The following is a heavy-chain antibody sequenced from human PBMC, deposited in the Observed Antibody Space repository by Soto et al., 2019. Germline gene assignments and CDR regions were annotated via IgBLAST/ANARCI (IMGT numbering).Heavy chain of an antibody. D-gene: IGHD2-8*01. CDR2: IIPIFGTA. J-gene: IGHJ6*02. CDR3: ARPGCTNGVCYFPDYYYYGMDV. V-gene: IGHV1-69*13. Sequence: GASVKVSCKASGGTFSSYAISWVRQAPGQGLEWMGGIIPIFGTANYAQKFQGRVTITADEPTSTAYMELSSLRSEDTAVYYCARPGCTNGVCYFPDYYYYGMDVWGQGTTVTVSS. CDR1: GGTFSSYA.